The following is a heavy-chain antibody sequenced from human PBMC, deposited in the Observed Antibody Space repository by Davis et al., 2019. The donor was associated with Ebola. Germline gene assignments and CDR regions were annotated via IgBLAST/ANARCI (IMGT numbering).Heavy chain of an antibody. D-gene: IGHD3-22*01. CDR2: INPSGGST. J-gene: IGHJ3*02. V-gene: IGHV1-46*01. Sequence: ASVKVSCKASGYTFTSYYMHWVRQAPGQGLEWMGIINPSGGSTSYAQKFQGRVTMTRDTSTSTVYMELSSLRSEDTAVYYCARGDRITMIVVVPGAFDIWGQGTMVTVSS. CDR1: GYTFTSYY. CDR3: ARGDRITMIVVVPGAFDI.